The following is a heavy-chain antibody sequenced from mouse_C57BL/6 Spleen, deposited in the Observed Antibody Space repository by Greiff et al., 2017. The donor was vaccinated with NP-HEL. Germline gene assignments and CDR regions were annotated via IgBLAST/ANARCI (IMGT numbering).Heavy chain of an antibody. CDR2: INPSTGGT. Sequence: EVKLMESGPELVKPGASVKISCKASGYSFTGYYMNWVKQSPEKSLEWIGEINPSTGGTTYNQKFKAKATLTVDKSSSTAYMQLKSLTSEDSAVYYCARSDDYGAWFAYWGQGTLVTVSA. CDR3: ARSDDYGAWFAY. J-gene: IGHJ3*01. D-gene: IGHD2-4*01. CDR1: GYSFTGYY. V-gene: IGHV1-42*01.